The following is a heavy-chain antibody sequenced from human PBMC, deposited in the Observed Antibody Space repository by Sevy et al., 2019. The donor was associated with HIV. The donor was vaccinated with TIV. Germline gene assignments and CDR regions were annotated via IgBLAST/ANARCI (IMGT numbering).Heavy chain of an antibody. Sequence: GGSLRLSCAASGFTFSDYYMSWIRQAPGKGLEWVSYISSSGSTIYYADSVKGRFTISRDNAKNSLYLQMNSLRAKDTAVYYCARGGIAAADPTYYYYYGMDVWGQGTTVTVSS. CDR3: ARGGIAAADPTYYYYYGMDV. J-gene: IGHJ6*02. D-gene: IGHD6-13*01. CDR2: ISSSGSTI. CDR1: GFTFSDYY. V-gene: IGHV3-11*01.